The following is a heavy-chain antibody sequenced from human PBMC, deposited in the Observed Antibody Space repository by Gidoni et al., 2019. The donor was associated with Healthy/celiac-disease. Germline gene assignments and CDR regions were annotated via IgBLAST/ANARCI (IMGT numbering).Heavy chain of an antibody. CDR2: IYPGDSDT. J-gene: IGHJ4*02. D-gene: IGHD6-19*01. V-gene: IGHV5-51*01. CDR3: ARGAGIAVAVKY. CDR1: GYSFTSYW. Sequence: EVKRVQSGAEVKKPGESLKISCKGAGYSFTSYWIGWVRQMPGKGLEWMGIIYPGDSDTRYRPSFHGQVTISADKSISPAYLQWSSLTASDTAMYYCARGAGIAVAVKYWGQGTLVTVSS.